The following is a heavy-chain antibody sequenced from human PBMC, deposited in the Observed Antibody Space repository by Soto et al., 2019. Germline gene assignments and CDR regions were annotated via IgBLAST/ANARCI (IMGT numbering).Heavy chain of an antibody. Sequence: QVPLVQSGAEVKKPGASVKVSCKASGYTFTGYYMHWVRQAPGQGLEWMGWINPNSGGTNYAQKFQGWVTMTRDTSISTAYMELSRLRSDDTAVYYCARANGIAARPGGAFDIWGQGTMVTVSS. CDR1: GYTFTGYY. V-gene: IGHV1-2*04. D-gene: IGHD6-6*01. CDR2: INPNSGGT. CDR3: ARANGIAARPGGAFDI. J-gene: IGHJ3*02.